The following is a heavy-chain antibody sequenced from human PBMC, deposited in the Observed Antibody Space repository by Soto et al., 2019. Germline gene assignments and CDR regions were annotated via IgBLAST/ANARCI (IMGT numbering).Heavy chain of an antibody. D-gene: IGHD3-3*01. Sequence: SVTLYLTCTVSGGSISSRGYYWAWIRQPPGKGLEWIGSIYFSGSIYDSPSLKSRITISVDTAKNQFSLKLNSVTAADTAVYYCAMHEWSTHPCGLHFWGPGTSVTGFS. CDR1: GGSISSRGYY. CDR3: AMHEWSTHPCGLHF. V-gene: IGHV4-39*01. CDR2: IYFSGSI. J-gene: IGHJ6*02.